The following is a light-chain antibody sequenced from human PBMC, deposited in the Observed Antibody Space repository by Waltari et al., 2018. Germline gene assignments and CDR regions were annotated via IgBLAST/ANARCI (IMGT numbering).Light chain of an antibody. Sequence: EIVLTQSPATLSLSPGERATLSCRASQSVNSYLAWYQQKPGQAPRLPIYEASNRASGIPARFSGSGSGTDFTLTISSLEPEDFAVYYCQQRANWPPLTFGPGTKVDIK. J-gene: IGKJ3*01. CDR1: QSVNSY. CDR3: QQRANWPPLT. V-gene: IGKV3-11*01. CDR2: EAS.